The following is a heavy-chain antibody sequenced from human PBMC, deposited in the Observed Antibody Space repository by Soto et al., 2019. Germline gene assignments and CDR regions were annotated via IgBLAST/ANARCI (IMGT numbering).Heavy chain of an antibody. CDR1: GFSLSTSGVG. V-gene: IGHV2-5*02. D-gene: IGHD6-13*01. CDR2: IYWDDDK. J-gene: IGHJ1*01. Sequence: QITLKESGPTLVKPTQTLTLTCTFSGFSLSTSGVGVGWIRQPPGKALEWLALIYWDDDKRYSPSLKSRLTITKDTSKNQVVLTMTHLDPVDTATYYGAHRYSSSWYREYFQHWGQGTLVTVSS. CDR3: AHRYSSSWYREYFQH.